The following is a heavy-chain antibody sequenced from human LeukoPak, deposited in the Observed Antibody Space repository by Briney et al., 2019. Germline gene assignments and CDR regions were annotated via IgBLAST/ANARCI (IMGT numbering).Heavy chain of an antibody. Sequence: PGGSLRLSCAASGFTFSRYTMNWVRQAPGKGLEWVSSISSGNSYTYYAESVKGRFTISRDNAKSSLYLQMNGLRAEDTALYYCARDREGSSWAYYFDDWGQGTLVTVSS. V-gene: IGHV3-21*01. D-gene: IGHD6-13*01. CDR3: ARDREGSSWAYYFDD. CDR2: ISSGNSYT. CDR1: GFTFSRYT. J-gene: IGHJ4*02.